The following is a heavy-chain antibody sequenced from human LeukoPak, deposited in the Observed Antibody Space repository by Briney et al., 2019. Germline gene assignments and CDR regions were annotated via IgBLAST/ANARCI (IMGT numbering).Heavy chain of an antibody. CDR3: ARHPNSNWDY. D-gene: IGHD6-13*01. CDR2: INEGGNEK. V-gene: IGHV3-7*03. J-gene: IGHJ4*02. CDR1: GFTFRNYW. Sequence: GGSLRLSCAASGFTFRNYWMSWVRQVPGKGLEWVVNINEGGNEKNYVDSVMGRFTASRDNAQNSLYLQMNSLRVEDTAVYYCARHPNSNWDYWGQGTLVTVSS.